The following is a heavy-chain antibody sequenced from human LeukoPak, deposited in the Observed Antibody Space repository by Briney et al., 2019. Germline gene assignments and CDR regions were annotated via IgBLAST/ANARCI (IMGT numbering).Heavy chain of an antibody. CDR1: GFTFSSYG. Sequence: PGGSLRLSCAASGFTFSSYGMHWVRQAPGKGLEWVAFIRYDGSNKYYADSVKGRFTISRDNSKNTLYLQMNSLRAEDTAVYYCAKETGSSWYGIAFDIWGQGTMVTVS. V-gene: IGHV3-30*02. J-gene: IGHJ3*02. CDR3: AKETGSSWYGIAFDI. CDR2: IRYDGSNK. D-gene: IGHD6-13*01.